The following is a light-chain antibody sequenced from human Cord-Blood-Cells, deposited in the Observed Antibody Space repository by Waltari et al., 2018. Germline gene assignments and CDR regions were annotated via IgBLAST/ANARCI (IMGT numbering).Light chain of an antibody. CDR2: LNSDGSH. V-gene: IGLV4-69*01. CDR3: QTWGTGIHWV. CDR1: SGHSSYA. J-gene: IGLJ3*02. Sequence: QLVLTHSPSASASLGASVKLTCTLSSGHSSYAIAWHQQQPEKGPRYLMKLNSDGSHSKGDGIPVRFSGSSSGAERYLTISSLQSEDEADYYCQTWGTGIHWVFGGGTKLTVL.